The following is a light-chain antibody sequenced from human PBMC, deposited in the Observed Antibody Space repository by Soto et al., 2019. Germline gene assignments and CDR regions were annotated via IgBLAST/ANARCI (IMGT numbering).Light chain of an antibody. J-gene: IGKJ1*01. Sequence: EMVLTQSPATLSLSPGERVTLSGRASQSVSSYLAWYQQKPGQAPRLLIYDASTRATGIPARFSGSGSGTDFTLTITSLEPEDFAVYYCQQRSNWPPTFGQGTKVDIK. V-gene: IGKV3-11*01. CDR3: QQRSNWPPT. CDR1: QSVSSY. CDR2: DAS.